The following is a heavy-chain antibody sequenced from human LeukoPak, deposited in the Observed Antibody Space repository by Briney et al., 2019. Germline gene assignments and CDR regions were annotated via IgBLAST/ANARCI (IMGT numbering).Heavy chain of an antibody. CDR2: IYYSGST. J-gene: IGHJ5*02. CDR1: GGSFSGYY. V-gene: IGHV4-39*01. Sequence: SETLSLTCAVYGGSFSGYYWGWIRQPPGKGLEWIGSIYYSGSTYYNPSLKSRVTISVDTSKNQFSLKLSSVTAADTAVYYCARHTTYYDILTGPEWFDPWGQGTLVTVSS. CDR3: ARHTTYYDILTGPEWFDP. D-gene: IGHD3-9*01.